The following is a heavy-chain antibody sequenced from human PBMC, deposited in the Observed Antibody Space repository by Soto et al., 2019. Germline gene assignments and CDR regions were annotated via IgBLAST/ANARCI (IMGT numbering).Heavy chain of an antibody. CDR1: GGTFSSDA. Sequence: QVQLVQSGAEVKKPGSSVKVSCKASGGTFSSDAISWVPQAPGQGLEWMGGIIPIFGTANYAQKFQGRVTITADESTSTAYMELSSLRSEDTAVYYCARDLRVYYILTGYPHGMDVWGPGTTVTVSS. V-gene: IGHV1-69*01. J-gene: IGHJ6*02. CDR3: ARDLRVYYILTGYPHGMDV. CDR2: IIPIFGTA. D-gene: IGHD3-9*01.